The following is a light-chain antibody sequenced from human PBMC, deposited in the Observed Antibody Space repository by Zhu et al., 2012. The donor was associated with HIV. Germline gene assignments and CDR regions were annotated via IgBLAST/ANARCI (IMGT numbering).Light chain of an antibody. J-gene: IGKJ1*01. CDR2: KAS. V-gene: IGKV1-5*03. CDR3: QQYNSYPVT. CDR1: QSIRSW. Sequence: DIQMTQSPSTLSASVGDRVTITCRASQSIRSWLAWYQQKPGKAPNLLIYKASSLESGVPSRFGGSGSGTEFTLTISSLQPDDFATYHCQQYNSYPVTFGQGTKVEIK.